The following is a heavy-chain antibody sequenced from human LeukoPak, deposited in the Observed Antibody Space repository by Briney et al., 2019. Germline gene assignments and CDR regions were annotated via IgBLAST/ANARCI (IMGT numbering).Heavy chain of an antibody. D-gene: IGHD6-19*01. CDR2: ISSSGSTI. J-gene: IGHJ4*02. CDR1: GFTFSSYE. CDR3: VSAYHSSGWYRIDY. V-gene: IGHV3-48*03. Sequence: GGSLRLSCAASGFTFSSYEMNWVRQAPGKGLEWVSYISSSGSTIYYADSVKGRFTISRDNAKNSLYLQMNSLRAEDTAVYYCVSAYHSSGWYRIDYWGQGTLVTVSS.